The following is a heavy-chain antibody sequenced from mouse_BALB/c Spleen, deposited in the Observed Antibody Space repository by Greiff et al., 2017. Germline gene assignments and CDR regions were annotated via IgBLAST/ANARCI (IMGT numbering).Heavy chain of an antibody. J-gene: IGHJ4*01. Sequence: VKVVESGPGLVQPSQSLSITCTVSGFSLTSYGVHWVRQSPGKGLEWLGVIWSGGSTDYNAAFISRLSISKDNSKSQVFFKMNSLQANDTAIYYCARSFLRGYAMDYWGQGTSVTVSS. V-gene: IGHV2-2*02. CDR2: IWSGGST. CDR1: GFSLTSYG. CDR3: ARSFLRGYAMDY.